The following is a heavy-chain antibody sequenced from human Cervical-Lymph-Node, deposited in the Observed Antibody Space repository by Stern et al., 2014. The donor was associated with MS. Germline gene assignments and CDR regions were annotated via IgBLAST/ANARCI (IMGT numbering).Heavy chain of an antibody. D-gene: IGHD3-16*02. J-gene: IGHJ6*02. Sequence: QVQLVQSGGGVVQPGRSLRLSCVASGFTFSRYGMHWVRQAPGKGLEWMTIMWHDGSNKYYADSVKGRFTISRDNSKNTLYLQLNSLRAEDTAIYYCARGGQVDKGLYQYHYGMDVWGQGTTVTVSS. V-gene: IGHV3-33*01. CDR3: ARGGQVDKGLYQYHYGMDV. CDR2: MWHDGSNK. CDR1: GFTFSRYG.